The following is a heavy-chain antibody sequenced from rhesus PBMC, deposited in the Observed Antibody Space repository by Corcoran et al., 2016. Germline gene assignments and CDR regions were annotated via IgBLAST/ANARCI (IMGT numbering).Heavy chain of an antibody. D-gene: IGHD1-38*01. J-gene: IGHJ6*01. Sequence: EVQLVESGGGLVQPGGSLRLSCAASGFVFSNHGMHWVRQGPGKGLGWVAVISYNGNKKYYADSVKDRFTISRDNSKNMVYLQMNNLKLEDTAVYNCARDPRVHVEVNYGLDSWGQGVVVTVSS. CDR3: ARDPRVHVEVNYGLDS. V-gene: IGHV3-54*02. CDR1: GFVFSNHG. CDR2: ISYNGNKK.